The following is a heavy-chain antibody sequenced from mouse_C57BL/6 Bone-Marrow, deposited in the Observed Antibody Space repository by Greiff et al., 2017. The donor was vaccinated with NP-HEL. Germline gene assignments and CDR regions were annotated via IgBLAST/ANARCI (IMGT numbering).Heavy chain of an antibody. V-gene: IGHV1-54*01. Sequence: QVQLQQSGAELVRPGTSVKVSCKASGYAFTNYLIEWVKQRPGQGLEWIGVINPGSGGTNYNEKFKGKATLTADKSSSTAYMQLSSLTSEDSAVYFCARWMGLLLPMDYWGQGTSVTVSS. CDR2: INPGSGGT. D-gene: IGHD2-3*01. CDR1: GYAFTNYL. J-gene: IGHJ4*01. CDR3: ARWMGLLLPMDY.